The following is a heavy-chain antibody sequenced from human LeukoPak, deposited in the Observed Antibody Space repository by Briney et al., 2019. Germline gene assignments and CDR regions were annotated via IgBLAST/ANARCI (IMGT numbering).Heavy chain of an antibody. D-gene: IGHD3-10*01. V-gene: IGHV3-74*01. CDR3: ARDGGYGSGSYGY. CDR1: GFTFSTYW. J-gene: IGHJ4*02. Sequence: GGSLRLSCAASGFTFSTYWMHWVRQVPGKGLVWVSRINSVGSITTYADSVKGRFTISRDNAKNTLYLQMNSLRVEDTAVYYCARDGGYGSGSYGYWGQGTLVIVSS. CDR2: INSVGSIT.